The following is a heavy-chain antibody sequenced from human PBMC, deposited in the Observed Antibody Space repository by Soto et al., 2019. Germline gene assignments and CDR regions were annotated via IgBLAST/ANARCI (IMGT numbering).Heavy chain of an antibody. CDR3: ARGLKIAVAGTLAY. J-gene: IGHJ4*02. D-gene: IGHD6-19*01. CDR1: GYTFTSYA. V-gene: IGHV1-3*01. CDR2: INAGNGNT. Sequence: QVQLVQSGAEVKQPGASVKVSCKASGYTFTSYAMHWVRQAPGQRLEWMGWINAGNGNTKYSQKFQGRVTITRDTSASTAYMELSSLRSEDTAVYYCARGLKIAVAGTLAYWGQGTLVTVSS.